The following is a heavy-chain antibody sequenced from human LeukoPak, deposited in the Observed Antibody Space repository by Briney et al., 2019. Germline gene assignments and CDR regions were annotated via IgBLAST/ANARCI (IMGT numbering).Heavy chain of an antibody. V-gene: IGHV1-2*02. D-gene: IGHD3-3*01. J-gene: IGHJ4*02. CDR3: ARSTYYDFWSGYYNDY. CDR2: INPNSGGT. Sequence: GASVKVSCKASGYTFTGYYMHWVRQAPGQGLEWMGWINPNSGGTDYAQKSQGRVTMTRDTSISTAYMELSRLRSDDTAVYYCARSTYYDFWSGYYNDYWGQGTLVTVSS. CDR1: GYTFTGYY.